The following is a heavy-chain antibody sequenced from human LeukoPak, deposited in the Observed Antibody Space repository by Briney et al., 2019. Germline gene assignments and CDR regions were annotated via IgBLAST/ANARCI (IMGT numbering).Heavy chain of an antibody. CDR2: IYYSGST. J-gene: IGHJ3*02. V-gene: IGHV4-34*01. Sequence: SETLSLTCAVYGGSFSGYYWSWIRQPPGKGLEWIGSIYYSGSTYYNPSLKSRVTISVDTSKNQFSLKLSSVTAADTAAYYCARLGGYSYGLGAFDIWGQGTMVTVSS. CDR3: ARLGGYSYGLGAFDI. CDR1: GGSFSGYY. D-gene: IGHD5-18*01.